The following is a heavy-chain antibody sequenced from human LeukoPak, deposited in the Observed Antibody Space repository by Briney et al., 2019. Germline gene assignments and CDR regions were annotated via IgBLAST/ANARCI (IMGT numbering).Heavy chain of an antibody. V-gene: IGHV3-23*01. Sequence: GGSLRLSCAASGFTFSRLAMTWVRQAPGKGLEWVSTISASGPYYANAVRGRFTISRDNSRNTLSLQMDSLRAEDTAVYYCAKDHESDGYPCLDHWGLGTLVTVSS. CDR2: ISASGP. D-gene: IGHD2-21*01. CDR3: AKDHESDGYPCLDH. CDR1: GFTFSRLA. J-gene: IGHJ4*02.